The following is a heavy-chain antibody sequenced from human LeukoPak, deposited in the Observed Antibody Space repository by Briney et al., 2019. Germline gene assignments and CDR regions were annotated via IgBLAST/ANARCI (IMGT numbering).Heavy chain of an antibody. Sequence: GGSLRLSCAGSGFTFSVYSMQWVRQAPGRGLEYVSAINPNGDSTYYANSVKGRFTISRDNSKNTLYLQMGSLRAEEMAMYYCARSLHGYSAYVGNDPYEFWGQGTLVTVSS. V-gene: IGHV3-64*01. CDR1: GFTFSVYS. J-gene: IGHJ4*02. D-gene: IGHD5-12*01. CDR3: ARSLHGYSAYVGNDPYEF. CDR2: INPNGDST.